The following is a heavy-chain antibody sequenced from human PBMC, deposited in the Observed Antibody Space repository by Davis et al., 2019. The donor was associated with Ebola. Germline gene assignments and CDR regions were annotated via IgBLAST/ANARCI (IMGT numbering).Heavy chain of an antibody. Sequence: GESLKISCAASGFTFSSYAMSWVRQAPGKGLEWVSAISGSGGSTYYADSVKGRFTISRDNSKNTLYLHMNSLRVEDTAVYYCARASISDWLNWFDPWGQGILVTVSS. J-gene: IGHJ5*02. CDR1: GFTFSSYA. CDR3: ARASISDWLNWFDP. V-gene: IGHV3-23*01. D-gene: IGHD2-21*01. CDR2: ISGSGGST.